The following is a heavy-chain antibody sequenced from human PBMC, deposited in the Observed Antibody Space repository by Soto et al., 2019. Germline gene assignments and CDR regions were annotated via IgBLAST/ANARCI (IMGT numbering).Heavy chain of an antibody. CDR1: GYTFTSYD. J-gene: IGHJ6*02. CDR2: MNPNSGNT. CDR3: ARGKIASGSYSPYYYYCMDV. V-gene: IGHV1-8*01. D-gene: IGHD3-10*01. Sequence: ASVKVSCNASGYTFTSYDINWVRQATGRGLEWMGWMNPNSGNTGYAQKFQGRVTMTRNTSISTAYMELSSLRSEDTAVYYCARGKIASGSYSPYYYYCMDVWGQGTTVTVSS.